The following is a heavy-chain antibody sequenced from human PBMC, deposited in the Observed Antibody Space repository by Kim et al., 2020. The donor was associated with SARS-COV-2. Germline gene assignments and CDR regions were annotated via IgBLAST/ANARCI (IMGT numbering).Heavy chain of an antibody. V-gene: IGHV3-23*01. J-gene: IGHJ4*02. CDR1: GFTFSSSS. CDR2: ISTIVNDT. CDR3: SREEALCSGGSCYSDVAY. Sequence: GGSLRLSCAASGFTFSSSSMPCFRQAPGKGLGWVSAISTIVNDTSYADSVKGRFTISRDNSKNTLYLQMNSLRAEDTAVYYCSREEALCSGGSCYSDVAYWGQGTLVTVSS. D-gene: IGHD2-15*01.